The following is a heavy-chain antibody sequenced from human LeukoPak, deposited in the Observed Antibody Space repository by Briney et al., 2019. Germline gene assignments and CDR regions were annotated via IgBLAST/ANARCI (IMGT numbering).Heavy chain of an antibody. CDR3: ARGRRQSYQLRNGYYYYYYGMDV. D-gene: IGHD2-2*01. J-gene: IGHJ6*02. CDR2: INHSGST. V-gene: IGHV4-34*01. Sequence: PSETLSLTYAVYGGSFSGYYWSWIRQPPGKGLEWIGEINHSGSTNYNPSLKSRVTISVDTSKNQFSLKLSSVTAADTAVYYCARGRRQSYQLRNGYYYYYYGMDVWGQGTTVTVSS. CDR1: GGSFSGYY.